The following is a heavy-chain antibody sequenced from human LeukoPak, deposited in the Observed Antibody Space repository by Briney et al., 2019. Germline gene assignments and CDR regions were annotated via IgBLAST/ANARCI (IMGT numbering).Heavy chain of an antibody. CDR2: INQDASEI. CDR1: GFTFSTYW. V-gene: IGHV3-7*01. J-gene: IGHJ4*02. Sequence: GGSLRLSCAASGFTFSTYWMNWYRQAPGGGLEWVGNINQDASEINYVDSVRGRFPISRDNAKNSLHLQMNSLRAEDTAVYYCATDRDNSDWQKRFDSWGQGTLVTVSS. D-gene: IGHD2-21*02. CDR3: ATDRDNSDWQKRFDS.